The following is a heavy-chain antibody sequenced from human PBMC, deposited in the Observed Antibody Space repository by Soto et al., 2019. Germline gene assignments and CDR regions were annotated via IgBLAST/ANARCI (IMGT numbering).Heavy chain of an antibody. CDR1: GFTFSTFW. D-gene: IGHD3-10*01. Sequence: GGSLRLSCAASGFTFSTFWMSWVRQAPGKGLEWVANIQQDGSEKYYVDSVKGRFTISRDNAKNSLYLQMNSLRAEDTALYYCARGTSGAFDFWGQGTMVTV. CDR2: IQQDGSEK. V-gene: IGHV3-7*01. J-gene: IGHJ3*01. CDR3: ARGTSGAFDF.